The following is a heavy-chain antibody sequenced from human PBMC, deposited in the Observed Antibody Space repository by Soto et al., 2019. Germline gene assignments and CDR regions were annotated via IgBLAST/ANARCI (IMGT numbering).Heavy chain of an antibody. CDR2: IYGDGTT. CDR1: GFTVSGSY. Sequence: VQLVESGGGLVQPGGSLRLSCAGSGFTVSGSYMGWVRKAPGKGPEWVSTIYGDGTTYYADSVKGRFSVSRDNSKNTLYLQMYSLRAEDTALYYCARDRVSPARFGYWGQGTLVTVSS. CDR3: ARDRVSPARFGY. J-gene: IGHJ4*02. V-gene: IGHV3-66*01.